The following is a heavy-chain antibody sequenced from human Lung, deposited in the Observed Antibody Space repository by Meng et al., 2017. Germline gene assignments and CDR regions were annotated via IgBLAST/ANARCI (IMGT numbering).Heavy chain of an antibody. V-gene: IGHV6-1*01. Sequence: VHLQQSGPDLGNPSQTRPLTFAISGDSVSSHRAAWNWIRQSPSRGLAWLGRTYYRSKWYNGYAVSVRSRITINPDTSKNQFSLQLNSVTPEDTAVYYCARSQQWLDSWGQGTLVTVSS. CDR3: ARSQQWLDS. CDR1: GDSVSSHRAA. CDR2: TYYRSKWYN. D-gene: IGHD6-19*01. J-gene: IGHJ4*02.